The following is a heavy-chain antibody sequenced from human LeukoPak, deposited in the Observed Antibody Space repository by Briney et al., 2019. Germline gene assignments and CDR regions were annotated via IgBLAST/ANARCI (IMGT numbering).Heavy chain of an antibody. Sequence: ASVKVSCKVSGYTLTELSMHWVRQAPGKGLEWMGGFDPEDGETIYAQKFQGRVTMTEDTSTDTAYMGLSSLRSEDTAVYYCATGLDSSSWSRFDPWGQGTLVTVSS. D-gene: IGHD6-13*01. J-gene: IGHJ5*02. CDR1: GYTLTELS. CDR3: ATGLDSSSWSRFDP. CDR2: FDPEDGET. V-gene: IGHV1-24*01.